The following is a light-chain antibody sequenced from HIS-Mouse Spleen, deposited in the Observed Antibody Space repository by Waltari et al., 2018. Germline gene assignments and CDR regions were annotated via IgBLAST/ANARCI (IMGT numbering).Light chain of an antibody. V-gene: IGLV2-23*01. CDR1: SSDVGSYNL. CDR3: CSYAVSSTWV. J-gene: IGLJ3*02. CDR2: EGS. Sequence: QSALTQPASVSGSPGQSITISCTATSSDVGSYNLVSWYQQHPGKAPKLMIYEGSKRPSGVSNRFSGSKSGNTASLTISGLQAEDEADYYCCSYAVSSTWVFGGGTKLTVL.